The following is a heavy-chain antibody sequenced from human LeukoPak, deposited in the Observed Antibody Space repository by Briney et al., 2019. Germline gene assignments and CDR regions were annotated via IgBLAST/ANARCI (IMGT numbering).Heavy chain of an antibody. D-gene: IGHD4-23*01. Sequence: GGSLGLSCAASGFTFSSYEMNWVRQAPGKGLEWVSYISSSGSTIYYADSVKGRFTISRDNSKNTLYLQMTSLRAEDTAVYYCARGAHKRDDYGGFFDYWGQGSLVTVSS. J-gene: IGHJ4*02. CDR1: GFTFSSYE. CDR3: ARGAHKRDDYGGFFDY. V-gene: IGHV3-48*03. CDR2: ISSSGSTI.